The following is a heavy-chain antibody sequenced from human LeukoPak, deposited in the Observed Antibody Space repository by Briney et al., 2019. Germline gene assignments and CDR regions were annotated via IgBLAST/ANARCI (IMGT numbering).Heavy chain of an antibody. J-gene: IGHJ5*02. V-gene: IGHV3-21*01. CDR1: GFTFSSYS. D-gene: IGHD1-26*01. Sequence: GGSLRLSCAASGFTFSSYSMNWVRQAPGKGLEWVSSISSSSSYIYYADSVKGRFTISRDNAKNSLYLQMNSLRAEDTAVYYCARDFRDRVGATTVWFDLWGQGTLVTVSS. CDR2: ISSSSSYI. CDR3: ARDFRDRVGATTVWFDL.